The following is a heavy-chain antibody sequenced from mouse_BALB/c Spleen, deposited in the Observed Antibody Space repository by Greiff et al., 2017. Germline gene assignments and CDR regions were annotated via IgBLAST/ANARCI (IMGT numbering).Heavy chain of an antibody. CDR2: ISSGGSYT. V-gene: IGHV5-9-4*01. CDR3: ARVGDRAMDY. Sequence: EVLLVESGGGLVKPGGSLKLSCAASGFTFSSYAMSWVRQSPEKRLEWVAEISSGGSYTYYPDTVTGRFTIARDNAKNTLYLEMSSLRSEDTAMYYCARVGDRAMDYWGQGTSVTVSS. D-gene: IGHD2-14*01. J-gene: IGHJ4*01. CDR1: GFTFSSYA.